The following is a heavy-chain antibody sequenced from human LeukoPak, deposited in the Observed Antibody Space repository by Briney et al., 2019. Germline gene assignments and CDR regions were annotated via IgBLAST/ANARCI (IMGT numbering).Heavy chain of an antibody. V-gene: IGHV1-58*01. CDR3: AAEGYYGSGSQRQYYFDY. Sequence: EASVNVSCKASGFTFTSSAVQWVRQARGQRLEWIGWIVVGSGNTNYTQRFQERVTITRDMSTSTAYMELSSLRSEDTAVYYCAAEGYYGSGSQRQYYFDYWGQGTLVTVSS. CDR1: GFTFTSSA. J-gene: IGHJ4*02. CDR2: IVVGSGNT. D-gene: IGHD3-10*01.